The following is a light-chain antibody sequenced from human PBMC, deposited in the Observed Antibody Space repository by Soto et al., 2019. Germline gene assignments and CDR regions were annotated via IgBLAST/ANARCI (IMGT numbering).Light chain of an antibody. CDR1: QSISSY. V-gene: IGKV1-39*01. Sequence: DIQMTQSPSSLSASVGDRVTITCRASQSISSYLNWYQQKPGKAPKLLIYAASSLQSGVPSRFSGSGSGTDFTLTIISLQPEDFATYYCQQSYSTPLTCGPGTKVD. J-gene: IGKJ3*01. CDR3: QQSYSTPLT. CDR2: AAS.